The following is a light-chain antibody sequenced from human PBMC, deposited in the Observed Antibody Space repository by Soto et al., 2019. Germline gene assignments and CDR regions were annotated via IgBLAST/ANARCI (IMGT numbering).Light chain of an antibody. CDR3: QLTRRAPRT. CDR2: AAS. J-gene: IGKJ2*01. Sequence: DIEVTQSPASLSPSVGDRVSVTCRANQPISSSLNWSQQKPGQAPTLLIYAASNLQSVVPARFSGRGSETDFTLTISSLELEDCATFYLQLTRRAPRTFGPGTKLQIK. CDR1: QPISSS. V-gene: IGKV1-39*01.